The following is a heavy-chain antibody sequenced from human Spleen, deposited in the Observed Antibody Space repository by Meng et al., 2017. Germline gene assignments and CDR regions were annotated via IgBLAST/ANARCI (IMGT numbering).Heavy chain of an antibody. V-gene: IGHV3-74*01. CDR2: INTDGTTT. Sequence: GESLKISCAASGFTFSSYWMHWVRQTPGKGLVWVSRINTDGTTTTYADSVKGRFTISRDNAKNTLYLQMNSLRGEDTAVYYCARDVAGRGGYWGQG. CDR3: ARDVAGRGGY. D-gene: IGHD1-26*01. J-gene: IGHJ4*01. CDR1: GFTFSSYW.